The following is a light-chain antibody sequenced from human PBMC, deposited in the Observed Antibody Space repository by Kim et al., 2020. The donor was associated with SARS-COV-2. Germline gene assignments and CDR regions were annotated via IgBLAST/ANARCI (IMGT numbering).Light chain of an antibody. CDR1: ISLLRCF. CDR3: QNYAGA. J-gene: IGKJ1*01. V-gene: IGKV3-20*01. CDR2: VGS. Sequence: LSVSPGDTGTLSWRCSISLLRCFLTWFQQSPDQAPRLLIYVGSRRAYCIPDRLSGGWSWTELTLTIGRVGPEEFAMYYCQNYAGAFGQWTQVDIK.